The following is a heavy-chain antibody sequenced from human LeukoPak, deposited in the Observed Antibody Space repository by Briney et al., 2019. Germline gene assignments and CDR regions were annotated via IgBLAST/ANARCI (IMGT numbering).Heavy chain of an antibody. CDR3: ARDTSIAAAGSYYYGMDV. D-gene: IGHD6-13*01. J-gene: IGHJ6*02. CDR1: GYTFTSYG. CDR2: ISAYNGNT. V-gene: IGHV1-18*01. Sequence: ASVKVSFKASGYTFTSYGISWVRQAPGQGLEWMGWISAYNGNTNYAQKLQGRVTITTDTSTSTAYMELRSLRSDDTAVYYCARDTSIAAAGSYYYGMDVWGQGTTVTVSS.